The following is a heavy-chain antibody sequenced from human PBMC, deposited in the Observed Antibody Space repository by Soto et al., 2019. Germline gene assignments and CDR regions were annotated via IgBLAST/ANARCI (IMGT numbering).Heavy chain of an antibody. Sequence: PGGSLRLSCAASGFTFSSYAMHWVRQAPGKGLEWVAVISYDGSNKYYADSVKGRFTIPRDNSKNTLYLQMNSLRAEDTAVYYCARSPYSSWYDYWGQGTLVTVSS. V-gene: IGHV3-30-3*01. J-gene: IGHJ4*02. CDR1: GFTFSSYA. CDR3: ARSPYSSWYDY. CDR2: ISYDGSNK. D-gene: IGHD6-13*01.